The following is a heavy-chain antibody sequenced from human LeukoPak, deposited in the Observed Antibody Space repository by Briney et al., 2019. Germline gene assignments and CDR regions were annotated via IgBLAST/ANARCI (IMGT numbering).Heavy chain of an antibody. J-gene: IGHJ3*02. V-gene: IGHV3-30*18. CDR1: GFTFSSYG. CDR2: ISYDGSNK. CDR3: AKGIWLQFSFDAFDI. D-gene: IGHD5-24*01. Sequence: GGSLRLSCAASGFTFSSYGMHWVRQAPGKGLEWVAVISYDGSNKYYADSVKGRFTISRDNSKNTLYLQMNSLRAEDTAVYYCAKGIWLQFSFDAFDIWGQGTMVTVSS.